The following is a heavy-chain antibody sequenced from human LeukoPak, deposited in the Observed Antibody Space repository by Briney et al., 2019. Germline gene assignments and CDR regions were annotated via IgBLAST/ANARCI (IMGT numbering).Heavy chain of an antibody. CDR2: MNPNSGNT. Sequence: ASVKVSCKASGYTFTSYDINWVRQATGQGLEWMGWMNPNSGNTGYAQKFQGRVTITRNTSISTAYMELSSLRSEDTAVYYCARASGSYHQYYFDYWGQGTLVTVSS. CDR1: GYTFTSYD. J-gene: IGHJ4*02. CDR3: ARASGSYHQYYFDY. D-gene: IGHD1-26*01. V-gene: IGHV1-8*03.